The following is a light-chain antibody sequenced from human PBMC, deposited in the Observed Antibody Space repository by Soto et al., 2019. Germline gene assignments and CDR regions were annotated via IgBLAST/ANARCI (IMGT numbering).Light chain of an antibody. CDR2: EVS. J-gene: IGLJ1*01. V-gene: IGLV2-14*01. CDR1: SSDVGGYNY. CDR3: SSYTSSSTYV. Sequence: ALTQPPSVSGAPGQRVTISCTGTSSDVGGYNYVSWYQQHPGKAPKLMIYEVSNRPSGVSNRFSGSKSGNTASLTISGLQAEDEADYYCSSYTSSSTYVFGTGTKVTVL.